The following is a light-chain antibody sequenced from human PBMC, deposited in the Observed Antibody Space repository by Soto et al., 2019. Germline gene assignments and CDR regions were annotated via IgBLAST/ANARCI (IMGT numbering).Light chain of an antibody. CDR3: QQYGSSPPWT. Sequence: EIVLTQSPGTLSLSPGERATLSCRASQSVSRXXXAWYQQKPCQAPRLLIYGASSRATGIPDRFSGSGSGTDFXLXISRLEPEDFAVYYCQQYGSSPPWTFGQGTKVEIK. CDR2: GAS. CDR1: QSVSRXX. J-gene: IGKJ1*01. V-gene: IGKV3-20*01.